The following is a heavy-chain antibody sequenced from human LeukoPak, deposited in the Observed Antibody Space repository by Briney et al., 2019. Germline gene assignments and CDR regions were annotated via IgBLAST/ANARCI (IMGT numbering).Heavy chain of an antibody. J-gene: IGHJ4*02. V-gene: IGHV3-74*01. CDR3: ARDGYSFGHDFDY. CDR1: GFTFSSYW. Sequence: GRSLRLSCAASGFTFSSYWMHWARHTPGKGLVWVSRIKGDGSSTSYADPVKGRFTISRDNAKNTLYLQMNSLRAEDTAVYYCARDGYSFGHDFDYWGQGTLVTVSS. D-gene: IGHD5-18*01. CDR2: IKGDGSST.